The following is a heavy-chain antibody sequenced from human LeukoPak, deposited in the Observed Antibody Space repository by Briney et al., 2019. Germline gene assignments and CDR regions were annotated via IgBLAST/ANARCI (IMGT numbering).Heavy chain of an antibody. V-gene: IGHV6-1*01. CDR2: TYYRSKWNN. Sequence: SQTLSHPCAISGDSVSSKSAAWNWIRQSPSRGLEWLGRTYYRSKWNNHYAVSVKSRRTINADTSKNQFSLQLNSVTPEDTAVYYCARNSADLHYLGRGIMVTVSS. CDR1: GDSVSSKSAA. J-gene: IGHJ4*02. CDR3: ARNSADLHY. D-gene: IGHD1-26*01.